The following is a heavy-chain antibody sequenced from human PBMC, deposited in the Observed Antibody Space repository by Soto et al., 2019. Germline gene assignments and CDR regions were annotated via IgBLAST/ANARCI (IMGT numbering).Heavy chain of an antibody. Sequence: ASVKVSCKASGYTFTSYDINWVRQATGQGLEWMGWMNPNSGNTGYAQKFQGRVTMTRNTSISTAYMELSSLRSEDTAAYYCARGWSSSQGADAFDIWGQGTMVTVSS. CDR3: ARGWSSSQGADAFDI. CDR2: MNPNSGNT. D-gene: IGHD6-13*01. CDR1: GYTFTSYD. V-gene: IGHV1-8*01. J-gene: IGHJ3*02.